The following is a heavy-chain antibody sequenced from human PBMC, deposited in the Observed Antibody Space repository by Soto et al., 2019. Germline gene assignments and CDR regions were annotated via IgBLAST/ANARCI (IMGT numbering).Heavy chain of an antibody. CDR2: ISSSSSYI. CDR1: GFTFSSYS. J-gene: IGHJ5*02. Sequence: GGSLRLSCAASGFTFSSYSMNWVRQAPGKGLEWVSSISSSSSYIYYADSVKGRFTISRDNAKNSLYLQMNSLRAEGTAVYYCARDSSSLEGRWFDPWGQGTLVTVSS. CDR3: ARDSSSLEGRWFDP. V-gene: IGHV3-21*01. D-gene: IGHD6-6*01.